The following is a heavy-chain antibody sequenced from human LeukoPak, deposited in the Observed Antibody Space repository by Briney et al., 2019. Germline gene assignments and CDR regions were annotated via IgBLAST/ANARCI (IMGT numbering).Heavy chain of an antibody. D-gene: IGHD3-16*02. CDR1: GYTFTGYY. J-gene: IGHJ5*02. Sequence: GASVKVSCEASGYTFTGYYMHWVRQAPGQGLEWMGWINPDTGRTNYAQKFQGRVTMTRDTSISTAYMELSRLRSDDTAVYYCARGRYDYVWGSYRYTMPPNWFDPWGQGTLVTVSS. CDR3: ARGRYDYVWGSYRYTMPPNWFDP. CDR2: INPDTGRT. V-gene: IGHV1-2*02.